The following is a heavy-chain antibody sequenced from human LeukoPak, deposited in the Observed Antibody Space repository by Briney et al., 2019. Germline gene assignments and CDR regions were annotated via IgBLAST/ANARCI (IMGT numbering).Heavy chain of an antibody. V-gene: IGHV3-33*08. CDR1: GFTFSSYS. J-gene: IGHJ4*02. Sequence: GGSLRLSCAASGFTFSSYSMNWVRQAPGKGLEWVAVIWYDGSNKYYADSVKGRFTISRDNSKNTLYLQMNSLRAEDTAVYYCARDPLSIAATRSDYWGQGTLVTVSS. D-gene: IGHD6-6*01. CDR3: ARDPLSIAATRSDY. CDR2: IWYDGSNK.